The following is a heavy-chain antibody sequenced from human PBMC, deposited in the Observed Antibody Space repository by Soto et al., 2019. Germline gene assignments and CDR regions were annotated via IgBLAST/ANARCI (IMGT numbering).Heavy chain of an antibody. CDR1: GFTFDDYA. CDR2: ISWNSGSI. V-gene: IGHV3-9*01. D-gene: IGHD3-10*01. CDR3: AKAGIRGYYFDY. Sequence: EVQLVEAGGGLVQPGRSLRLSCAASGFTFDDYAMHWVRQAPGKGLEWVSGISWNSGSIGYADSVKGRFTISRDNAKNSLYLQMNSLRAEDTALYYCAKAGIRGYYFDYWGQGTLVTGSS. J-gene: IGHJ4*02.